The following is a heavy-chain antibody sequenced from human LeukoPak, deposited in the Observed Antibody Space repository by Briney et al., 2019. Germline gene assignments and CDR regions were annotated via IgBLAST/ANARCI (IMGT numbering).Heavy chain of an antibody. D-gene: IGHD2-2*01. V-gene: IGHV1-18*01. CDR1: GYTFTSYG. CDR3: ATIQYQLGFDY. CDR2: ISAYNGNT. J-gene: IGHJ4*02. Sequence: ASVKVSCKASGYTFTSYGISWVRQARGQGLEWMGWISAYNGNTNYAQKLQGRVTMTTDTSTSTAYMELRSLRSDDTAVYYCATIQYQLGFDYWGQGTLVTVSS.